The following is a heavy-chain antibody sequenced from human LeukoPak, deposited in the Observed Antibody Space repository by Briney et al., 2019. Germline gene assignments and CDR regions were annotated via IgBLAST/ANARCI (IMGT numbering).Heavy chain of an antibody. Sequence: QPGGSLRLSCAASGFTFSSYAMSWVRQAPGKGLEWVSSITSSGAATYYADSVKGRFTISRDNSDNTLYLQMNSLRAEDTAVYYCAKDRPNYYGGNGHYYKLNGDCWGQGTLVTVSS. CDR2: ITSSGAAT. CDR1: GFTFSSYA. D-gene: IGHD3-22*01. V-gene: IGHV3-23*01. J-gene: IGHJ4*02. CDR3: AKDRPNYYGGNGHYYKLNGDC.